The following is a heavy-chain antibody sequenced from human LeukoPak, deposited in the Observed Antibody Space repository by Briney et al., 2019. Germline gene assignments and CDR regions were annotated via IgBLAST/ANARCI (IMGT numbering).Heavy chain of an antibody. V-gene: IGHV1-18*01. CDR2: ISAYNGNT. J-gene: IGHJ4*02. CDR1: GYTFSSYG. CDR3: ARGELGYFDY. Sequence: ASVKVSCKASGYTFSSYGISWVRQAPGQGLEWMGWISAYNGNTNYAHKFQGRVTMTTDTSTTTAYMELRSLRSDDTAVYYCARGELGYFDYWGQGTLVTVSS. D-gene: IGHD1-26*01.